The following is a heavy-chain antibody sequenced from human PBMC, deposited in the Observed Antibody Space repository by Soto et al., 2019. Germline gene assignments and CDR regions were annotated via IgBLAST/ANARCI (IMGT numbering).Heavy chain of an antibody. D-gene: IGHD2-15*01. CDR1: GFTFRNYA. CDR2: ISYDGGNK. Sequence: SLRLSCAASGFTFRNYAMHWVRQAPGKGLGCVAVISYDGGNKFYRDYVKGRFTISRDNSKNTLYLQINSLRYEDTAVYYCARGDREDIAVVIGVRPGEYGVDVWGQGTTVTVSS. CDR3: ARGDREDIAVVIGVRPGEYGVDV. V-gene: IGHV3-30-3*01. J-gene: IGHJ6*02.